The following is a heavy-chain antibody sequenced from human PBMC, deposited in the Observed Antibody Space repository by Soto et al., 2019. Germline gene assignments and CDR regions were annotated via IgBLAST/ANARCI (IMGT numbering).Heavy chain of an antibody. V-gene: IGHV4-39*01. CDR1: SDSISSSSYY. Sequence: SETLSLTCTVSSDSISSSSYYWGWIRQPPGKGLEWIGGFYYSGSTHYNSSLRDRVTISVDTSKNQLSLKLSSVTAADTAVYYCARQTTWDKKTYESFWGQGTLVTVSS. D-gene: IGHD3-22*01. J-gene: IGHJ4*02. CDR2: FYYSGST. CDR3: ARQTTWDKKTYESF.